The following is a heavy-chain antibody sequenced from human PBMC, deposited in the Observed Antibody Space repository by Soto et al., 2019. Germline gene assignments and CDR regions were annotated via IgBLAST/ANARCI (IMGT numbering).Heavy chain of an antibody. CDR2: ISGYNGDA. Sequence: ASLKVSCKASGYTFTRYGISWVRQAPGQGLEWMGWISGYNGDANYAQSFQGRVSMTIDTSTTTAYMELRTLTPDDTAVYYCAKNGQPPYYYYGLDVWGQGTTVTVSS. CDR3: AKNGQPPYYYYGLDV. CDR1: GYTFTRYG. V-gene: IGHV1-18*01. D-gene: IGHD2-8*01. J-gene: IGHJ6*02.